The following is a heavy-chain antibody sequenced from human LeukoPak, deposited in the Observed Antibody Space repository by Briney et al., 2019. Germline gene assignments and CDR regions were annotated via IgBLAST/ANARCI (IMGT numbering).Heavy chain of an antibody. V-gene: IGHV1-24*01. J-gene: IGHJ4*02. CDR1: GGTFSSYA. CDR3: ATSYGDYAAPDY. D-gene: IGHD4-17*01. Sequence: GASVKVSCKASGGTFSSYAISWVRQAPGQGLEWMGGFDPEDGETIYAQKFQGRVTMTEDTSTDTAYMELSSLRSEDTAVYYCATSYGDYAAPDYWGQGTLVTVSS. CDR2: FDPEDGET.